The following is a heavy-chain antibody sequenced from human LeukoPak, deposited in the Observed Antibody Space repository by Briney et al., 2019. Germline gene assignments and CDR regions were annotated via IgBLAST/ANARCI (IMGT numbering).Heavy chain of an antibody. CDR2: IYYSGST. Sequence: SETLSLTCTVSGGSISSYYWSWIRQPPGKGLEWIGYIYYSGSTNYNPSLKSRVTISVDTSKNQFSLKLSSVTAADTAVYYCARAPWSYLVDYWGQGTLVTVSS. D-gene: IGHD1-26*01. CDR3: ARAPWSYLVDY. CDR1: GGSISSYY. J-gene: IGHJ4*02. V-gene: IGHV4-59*12.